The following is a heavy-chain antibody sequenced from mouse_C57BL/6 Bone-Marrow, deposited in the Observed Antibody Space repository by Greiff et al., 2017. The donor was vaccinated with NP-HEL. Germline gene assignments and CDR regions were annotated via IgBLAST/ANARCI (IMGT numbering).Heavy chain of an antibody. Sequence: QVQLQQSGAELARPGASVKLSCKASGYTFTSYGISWVKQRPGQGLEWIGEIYPRSGNTYYNEKFKGKATLTADKSSSTAYMELRSLTSEDSAVYFCARSRIYCDYLWYFDVWGTGTTVTVSS. CDR1: GYTFTSYG. V-gene: IGHV1-81*01. CDR3: ARSRIYCDYLWYFDV. J-gene: IGHJ1*03. D-gene: IGHD2-4*01. CDR2: IYPRSGNT.